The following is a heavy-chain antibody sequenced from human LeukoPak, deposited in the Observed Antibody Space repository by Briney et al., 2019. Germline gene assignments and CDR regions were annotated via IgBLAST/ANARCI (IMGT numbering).Heavy chain of an antibody. CDR2: INPSDGST. CDR3: ARPAYTYSSYFDY. V-gene: IGHV1-46*01. D-gene: IGHD5-18*01. Sequence: ASVKVSCKASGYSFTSYYMHWVRQAPGQGLEWMGIINPSDGSTSYPQRFQGRVTMTRDTSTSTVYMELSSLISEDSAPYYCARPAYTYSSYFDYWGQRTLVTVSS. CDR1: GYSFTSYY. J-gene: IGHJ4*02.